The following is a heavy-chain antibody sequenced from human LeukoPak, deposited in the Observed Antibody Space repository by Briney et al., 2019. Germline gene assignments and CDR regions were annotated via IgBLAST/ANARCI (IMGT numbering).Heavy chain of an antibody. CDR3: ARDFEERGYYLADCDY. V-gene: IGHV3-21*01. CDR1: GFTFSYYI. J-gene: IGHJ4*02. CDR2: ISSSGSYI. D-gene: IGHD3-22*01. Sequence: GGSLRLSCAASGFTFSYYIMNWVRQAPGKGLEWVSSISSSGSYIYYADSVKGRFTISRDDAKNSLYLQMNSLRAEDTAVYYCARDFEERGYYLADCDYWGQGILVTVSS.